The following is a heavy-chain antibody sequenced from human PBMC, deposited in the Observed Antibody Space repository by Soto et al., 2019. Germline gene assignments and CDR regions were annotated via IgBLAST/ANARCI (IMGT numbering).Heavy chain of an antibody. Sequence: QVQLVESGGAVVQPGRSLRLSCTASGCTFSAYCLHWVRQAPGKGLEWVSTISYDGSHEYYADSVKGRFTVPSDDSKKTMDLLMTSLRNDDTGVYFCATVMFPPTVRDSSSPWGDYWGQGTLVTVFS. CDR3: ATVMFPPTVRDSSSPWGDY. D-gene: IGHD6-6*01. V-gene: IGHV3-30*03. CDR2: ISYDGSHE. CDR1: GCTFSAYC. J-gene: IGHJ4*02.